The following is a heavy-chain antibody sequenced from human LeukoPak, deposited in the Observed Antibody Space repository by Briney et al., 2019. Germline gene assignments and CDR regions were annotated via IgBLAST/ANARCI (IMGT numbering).Heavy chain of an antibody. Sequence: SETLPLTCAVYGGSFSGYYWSWVRQPPGKGLEWIGEINHSGSTNYNPSLKSRVTISVDTSKNQFSLKLSSVTAADTAVYYCARTRKWDCSGGSCYSYYYYYYGMDVWGQGTTVTVSS. CDR3: ARTRKWDCSGGSCYSYYYYYYGMDV. D-gene: IGHD2-15*01. CDR2: INHSGST. V-gene: IGHV4-34*01. CDR1: GGSFSGYY. J-gene: IGHJ6*02.